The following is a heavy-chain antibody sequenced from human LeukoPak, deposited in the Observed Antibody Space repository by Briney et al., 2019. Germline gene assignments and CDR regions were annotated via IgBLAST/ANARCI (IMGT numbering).Heavy chain of an antibody. J-gene: IGHJ4*02. CDR2: INSDGSST. D-gene: IGHD5-12*01. CDR3: ARENIVAYYFDY. CDR1: GFTFSSYW. Sequence: PGGSLRLSCAASGFTFSSYWMHWVRQAPGKGLVWVSRINSDGSSTSYADSVKGRFTISRDNARNTLYLQMNSLRAEDTAVYYCARENIVAYYFDYWGQGALVTVSS. V-gene: IGHV3-74*01.